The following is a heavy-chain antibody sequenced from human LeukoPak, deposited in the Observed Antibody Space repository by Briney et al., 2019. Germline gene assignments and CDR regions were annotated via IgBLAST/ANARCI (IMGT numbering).Heavy chain of an antibody. Sequence: GASVKVSCKASGYTFTIYYMHWVRQAPGQGLEWMGIINPICGSTSYAQKFQGRVTMTRDTSTSTVYMELSSLRSEDTDVYCCARDNKEYGSGSYSVYWGQGTLVPVSS. J-gene: IGHJ4*02. CDR2: INPICGST. CDR3: ARDNKEYGSGSYSVY. V-gene: IGHV1-46*01. D-gene: IGHD3-10*01. CDR1: GYTFTIYY.